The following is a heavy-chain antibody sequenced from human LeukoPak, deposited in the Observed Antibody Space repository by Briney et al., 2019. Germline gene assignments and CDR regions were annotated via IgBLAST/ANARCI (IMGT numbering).Heavy chain of an antibody. Sequence: GGSLRLACATSGFTFRDYAMSWVRQAPGKGLEWIGVIRHRAYGGATEYAASVKGRFTISRDDSRGIADLQMNSLKTEDTAVYYCARGVYHFDYWGQGALVTVSS. CDR1: GFTFRDYA. D-gene: IGHD2-2*02. V-gene: IGHV3-49*04. CDR3: ARGVYHFDY. CDR2: IRHRAYGGAT. J-gene: IGHJ4*02.